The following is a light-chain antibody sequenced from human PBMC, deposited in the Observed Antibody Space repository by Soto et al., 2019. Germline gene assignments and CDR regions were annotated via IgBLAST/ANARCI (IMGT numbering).Light chain of an antibody. V-gene: IGKV1-5*01. Sequence: DIQMTQSPSILSASVGDRVTITCRASQSISSWLAWYQQKPGKAPKLLIYDASTLESGVPSRFSGSGSGTEFTLTISSLQPDDFATYYCQQYDSYSRTFGQGTKV. J-gene: IGKJ1*01. CDR1: QSISSW. CDR3: QQYDSYSRT. CDR2: DAS.